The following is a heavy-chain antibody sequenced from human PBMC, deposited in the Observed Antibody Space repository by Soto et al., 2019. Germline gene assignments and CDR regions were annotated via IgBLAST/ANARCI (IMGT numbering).Heavy chain of an antibody. J-gene: IGHJ1*01. CDR2: IYYSGST. Sequence: QVQLQESGPGLVKPSEILSLTCTVSGGSISNYYWSWIRQPPGKGLEWIGYIYYSGSTDYNPSLKSRATIAVDTYENQSSLKLRSVTAADTAVYFCARGGRYSIRSFQEWGQGTLVTVSS. CDR1: GGSISNYY. V-gene: IGHV4-59*01. D-gene: IGHD6-13*01. CDR3: ARGGRYSIRSFQE.